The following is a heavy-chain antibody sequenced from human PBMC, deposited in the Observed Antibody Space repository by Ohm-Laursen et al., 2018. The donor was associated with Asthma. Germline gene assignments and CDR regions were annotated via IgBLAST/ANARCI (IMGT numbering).Heavy chain of an antibody. CDR3: TRGGHYGSYFDY. V-gene: IGHV3-74*01. CDR1: GFTFSTYW. Sequence: LSCAASGFTFSTYWMHWVRQAPGKGLVLVSRVYGDGSNTIYADSVKGRFTISRDNAKNTLYLQMNSLRAEDTAVYYCTRGGHYGSYFDYWGQGTLVTVSS. J-gene: IGHJ4*02. D-gene: IGHD4-17*01. CDR2: VYGDGSNT.